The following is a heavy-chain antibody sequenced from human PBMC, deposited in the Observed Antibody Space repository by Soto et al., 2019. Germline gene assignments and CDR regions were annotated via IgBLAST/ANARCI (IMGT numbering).Heavy chain of an antibody. CDR1: GFTFDDYA. V-gene: IGHV3-9*01. Sequence: GGSLRLSCAASGFTFDDYAMHWVRQAPGKGLEWVSGISWNSGSIGYADSVKGRFTISRDNAKNSLYLQMNSLRAEDTALYYCARGSLRFLEWLLRNNWFDPWGQGTLVTVSS. D-gene: IGHD3-3*01. J-gene: IGHJ5*02. CDR3: ARGSLRFLEWLLRNNWFDP. CDR2: ISWNSGSI.